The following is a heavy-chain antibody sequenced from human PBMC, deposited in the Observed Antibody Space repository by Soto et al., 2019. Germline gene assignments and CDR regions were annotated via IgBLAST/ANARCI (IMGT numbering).Heavy chain of an antibody. CDR2: IYYSGST. V-gene: IGHV4-59*01. CDR3: ARRGYSKGGDAFDI. Sequence: QVQLQESGPGLVKPSETLSLTCTVSGGSISSYYWSWIRQPPGKGLEWIGYIYYSGSTNYNPSLKSRVTIXVXSXXNPCSLKLSSVTAADTAVYYCARRGYSKGGDAFDIWGQGTMVTVSS. J-gene: IGHJ3*02. CDR1: GGSISSYY. D-gene: IGHD6-13*01.